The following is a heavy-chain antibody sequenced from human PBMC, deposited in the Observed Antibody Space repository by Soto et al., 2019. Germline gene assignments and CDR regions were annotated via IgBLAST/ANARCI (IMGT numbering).Heavy chain of an antibody. CDR3: ASEALCGADCYFFEY. CDR2: INYSGSNI. Sequence: PGGSLRLSFAGSGFTFRNSEMFWVRQAPGKGLEWVSKINYSGSNIYYSKSVKGRFTISRDNAKNSLYLQMNSLTDEDTAIYFCASEALCGADCYFFEYWGPGTLVTVSS. D-gene: IGHD2-21*02. CDR1: GFTFRNSE. V-gene: IGHV3-48*03. J-gene: IGHJ4*02.